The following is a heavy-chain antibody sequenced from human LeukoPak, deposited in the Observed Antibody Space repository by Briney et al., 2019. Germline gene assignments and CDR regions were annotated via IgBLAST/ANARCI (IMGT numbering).Heavy chain of an antibody. V-gene: IGHV3-33*01. CDR1: GFTFSSYG. CDR3: AREDLYYYYYYGMDV. CDR2: IRYDGSNK. Sequence: GGSLRLSCAASGFTFSSYGMHWVRQAPGKGLEWVAVIRYDGSNKYYADSVKGRFTISRDNAKNTLYLQMNSLRAEDTAVYYCAREDLYYYYYYGMDVWGQGTTVTVSS. J-gene: IGHJ6*02.